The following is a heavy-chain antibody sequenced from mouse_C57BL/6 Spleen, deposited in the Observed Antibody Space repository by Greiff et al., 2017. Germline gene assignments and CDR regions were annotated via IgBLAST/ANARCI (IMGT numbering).Heavy chain of an antibody. Sequence: QVQLKQSGAELMKPGASVKLSCKATGYTFTGYWLEWVKQRPGHGLEWIGEILPGSGSTNYNEKFKGKATFTADTSSNTAYMQLSSLTTEDCAIYYCARRPELGRRDAMDYWGQGTSVTVSS. CDR2: ILPGSGST. CDR3: ARRPELGRRDAMDY. CDR1: GYTFTGYW. V-gene: IGHV1-9*01. D-gene: IGHD4-1*01. J-gene: IGHJ4*01.